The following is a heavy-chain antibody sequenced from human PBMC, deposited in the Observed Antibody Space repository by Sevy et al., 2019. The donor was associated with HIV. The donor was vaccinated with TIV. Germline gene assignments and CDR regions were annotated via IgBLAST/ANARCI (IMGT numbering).Heavy chain of an antibody. Sequence: GGSLRLSCTASGFTFGDYAMSWFRQAPGKGLEWVGFIRSKAYGGTTEYAASVKGRFTISRDESKSIAYLQMNSLKTEDTAVYYCTSGYCSGGSCQIFDYWGQGTLVTVSS. CDR3: TSGYCSGGSCQIFDY. J-gene: IGHJ4*02. D-gene: IGHD2-15*01. CDR1: GFTFGDYA. V-gene: IGHV3-49*03. CDR2: IRSKAYGGTT.